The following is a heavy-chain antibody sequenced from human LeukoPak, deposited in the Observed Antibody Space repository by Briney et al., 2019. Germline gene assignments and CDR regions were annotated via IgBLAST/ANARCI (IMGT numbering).Heavy chain of an antibody. D-gene: IGHD6-13*01. Sequence: GGSLRLSCAASGFSFSSYTMSWVRQAPGKGLEWVSAICGSGGSTYYADSVKGRFTISRDNSKNTLYLQMNSLRAEDTAVYYCAKDESDHDGFSSSWYPFDYWGQGTLVTVSS. CDR3: AKDESDHDGFSSSWYPFDY. CDR2: ICGSGGST. V-gene: IGHV3-23*01. CDR1: GFSFSSYT. J-gene: IGHJ4*02.